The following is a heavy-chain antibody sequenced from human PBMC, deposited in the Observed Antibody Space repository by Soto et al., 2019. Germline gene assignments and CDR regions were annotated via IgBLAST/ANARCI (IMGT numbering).Heavy chain of an antibody. J-gene: IGHJ6*02. D-gene: IGHD6-19*01. CDR2: ISAYNGNT. CDR3: ARDAAVAGNSYGMDV. V-gene: IGHV1-18*04. Sequence: ASVKFSCKSSGHTFTSYGISCVRQANGQGLEWMGWISAYNGNTNYAQSLQGRVTMTTDTSTSTAYMELRSLRSDDTAVYYCARDAAVAGNSYGMDVWGQGTTVTVSS. CDR1: GHTFTSYG.